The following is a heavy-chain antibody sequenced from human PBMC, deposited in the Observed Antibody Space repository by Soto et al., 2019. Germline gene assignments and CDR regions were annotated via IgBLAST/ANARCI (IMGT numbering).Heavy chain of an antibody. CDR2: ISSSSSTI. Sequence: GGSLRLSCAASGFTFSSYSMNWVRQAPGKGLEWVSYISSSSSTIYYADSVKGRFTISRDNAKNSLYLQMNSLRDEDTAVYYCARWGSDYDILTGYDAFDIWGQGTMVTVSS. CDR3: ARWGSDYDILTGYDAFDI. CDR1: GFTFSSYS. J-gene: IGHJ3*02. V-gene: IGHV3-48*02. D-gene: IGHD3-9*01.